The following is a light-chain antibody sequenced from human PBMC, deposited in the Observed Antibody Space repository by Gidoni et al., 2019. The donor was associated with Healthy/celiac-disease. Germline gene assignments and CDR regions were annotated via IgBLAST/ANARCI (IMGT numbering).Light chain of an antibody. Sequence: EIVLPQSPDFQPVTAKEKVTITGRASQSIGSSLHWYQQKPDQPPKLLIKYASRSFSGVPSRFSGSGSGTDFTLTINSLEAEDAATYYCHQSSSLPYTFGQGTKLEIK. CDR2: YAS. J-gene: IGKJ2*01. V-gene: IGKV6-21*01. CDR1: QSIGSS. CDR3: HQSSSLPYT.